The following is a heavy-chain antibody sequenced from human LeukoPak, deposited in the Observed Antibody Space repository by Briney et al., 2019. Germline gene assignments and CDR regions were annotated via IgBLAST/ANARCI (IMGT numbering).Heavy chain of an antibody. CDR3: ARIVDTAMVPHFDY. D-gene: IGHD5-18*01. CDR2: IYYSGST. J-gene: IGHJ4*02. CDR1: GGSISSYY. Sequence: PSETLSLTCTVSGGSISSYYWSWIRQPPGKGLEWIGYIYYSGSTNYNPSLKSRVTISVDTSKDQFSLKLSSVTAADTAVYYCARIVDTAMVPHFDYWGQGTLVTVSS. V-gene: IGHV4-59*01.